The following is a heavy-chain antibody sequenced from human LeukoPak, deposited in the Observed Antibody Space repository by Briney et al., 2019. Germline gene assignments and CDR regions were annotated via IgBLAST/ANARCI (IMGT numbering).Heavy chain of an antibody. Sequence: SETLSLTCAVYGGSFSGYYWSWIRQPPGKGLEWIGEINHSGSTNYNPSLKSRVTISVGTSKNQFSLKLSSVTAADTAVYYCARRSGRQDFDYWGQGTLVTVSS. J-gene: IGHJ4*02. CDR3: ARRSGRQDFDY. CDR2: INHSGST. CDR1: GGSFSGYY. D-gene: IGHD3-3*01. V-gene: IGHV4-34*01.